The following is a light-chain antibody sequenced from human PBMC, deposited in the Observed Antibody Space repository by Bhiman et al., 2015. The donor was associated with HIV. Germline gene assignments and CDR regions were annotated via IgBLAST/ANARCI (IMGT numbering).Light chain of an antibody. V-gene: IGLV3-1*01. J-gene: IGLJ1*01. CDR2: QDT. CDR3: QAWDSGYV. Sequence: SYELTQPPSVSVSPGQTASVTCSGDNLGNKYTSWYQRKPGQSPVLVIYQDTKRPSGIPERFSGSNSGNTATLTISGTQPMDEGDFYCQAWDSGYVFGPGTKVTVL. CDR1: NLGNKY.